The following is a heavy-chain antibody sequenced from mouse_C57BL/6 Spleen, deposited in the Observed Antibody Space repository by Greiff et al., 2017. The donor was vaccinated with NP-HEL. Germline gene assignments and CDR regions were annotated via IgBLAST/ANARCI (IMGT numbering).Heavy chain of an antibody. Sequence: QVQLQQPGAELVRPGSSVKLSCKASGYTFTSYWMDWVKQRPGQGLEWIGNIYPSDSETHYNQKFKDKATLTVDKSSSTAYMQLSSLTSEDSAVYYCARPYSNFPYYFDYWGQGTTLTVSS. CDR2: IYPSDSET. J-gene: IGHJ2*01. D-gene: IGHD2-5*01. CDR1: GYTFTSYW. V-gene: IGHV1-61*01. CDR3: ARPYSNFPYYFDY.